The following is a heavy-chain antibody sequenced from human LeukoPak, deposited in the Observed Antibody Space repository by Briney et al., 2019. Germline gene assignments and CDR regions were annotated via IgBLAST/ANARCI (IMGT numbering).Heavy chain of an antibody. CDR3: ARGEWSSSPFDY. CDR1: GFTVSSYS. J-gene: IGHJ4*02. CDR2: ISSSSSYI. D-gene: IGHD6-6*01. V-gene: IGHV3-21*01. Sequence: GGSLRLSCAASGFTVSSYSMNWVRQAPGKGLEWVSFISSSSSYIYYADSVKGRFTVSRDNAKNSLYLQMNSLRAEDTAAYYCARGEWSSSPFDYWGQGTLVTVSS.